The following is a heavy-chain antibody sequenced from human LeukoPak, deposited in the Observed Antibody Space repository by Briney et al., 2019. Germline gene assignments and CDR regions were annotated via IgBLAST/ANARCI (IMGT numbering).Heavy chain of an antibody. J-gene: IGHJ5*02. V-gene: IGHV1-46*01. CDR1: GYTFTVYY. CDR3: ARHREITMVRPNWFDP. Sequence: GASVKVSFKASGYTFTVYYMHWVRQAPGQGLERMGLINPSGGSTSYAQKFQGRVTITADESTSTAYMELSSLRSEDTAVYYCARHREITMVRPNWFDPWGQGTLVTVSS. D-gene: IGHD3-10*01. CDR2: INPSGGST.